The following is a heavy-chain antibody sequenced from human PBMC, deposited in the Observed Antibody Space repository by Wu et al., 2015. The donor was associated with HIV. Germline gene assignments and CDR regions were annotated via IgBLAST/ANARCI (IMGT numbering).Heavy chain of an antibody. V-gene: IGHV1-69*13. D-gene: IGHD6-19*01. Sequence: QVQLVQSGAEVKRPGTSLKVSCKASGYSFSDYHLHWVRQAPGQGLEWMGRIIPVLGTTYSAQRFQGRVTFTADESTSTAYMELSSLRSEDTAVYYCARENQTNIAVAGYGGFDYWGQGNAGHRLL. CDR2: IIPVLGTT. CDR1: GYSFSDYH. CDR3: ARENQTNIAVAGYGGFDY. J-gene: IGHJ4*02.